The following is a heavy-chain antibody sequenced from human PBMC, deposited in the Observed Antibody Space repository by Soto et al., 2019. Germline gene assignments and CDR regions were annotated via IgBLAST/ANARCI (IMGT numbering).Heavy chain of an antibody. V-gene: IGHV6-1*01. Sequence: PSQTLSLTCAISGDSVSSNSAAWNWIRQSPSRGLEWLGRTYYRSKWYNDYAVSVKSRITINPDTSKNQFSLQLNSVTPEDTAVYYCARVSSWEQQLVEVNGFDPWGQGTLVTVSS. CDR1: GDSVSSNSAA. CDR2: TYYRSKWYN. J-gene: IGHJ5*02. CDR3: ARVSSWEQQLVEVNGFDP. D-gene: IGHD6-13*01.